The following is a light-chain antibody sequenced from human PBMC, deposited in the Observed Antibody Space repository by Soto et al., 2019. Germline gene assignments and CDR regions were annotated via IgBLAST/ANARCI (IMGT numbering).Light chain of an antibody. CDR3: QQYNGT. Sequence: DIQMTQSPSTLSASVGDTFTMTCRASQSINKWLAWYQQKPGKAPTLLIYKASNVESGVPSRFSGSGSGTDFTLTISSLQPDDFTTYYCQQYNGTFGQGTRLEIK. V-gene: IGKV1-5*03. CDR1: QSINKW. J-gene: IGKJ5*01. CDR2: KAS.